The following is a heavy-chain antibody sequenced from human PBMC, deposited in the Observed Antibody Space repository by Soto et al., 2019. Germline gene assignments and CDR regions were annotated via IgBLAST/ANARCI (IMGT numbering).Heavy chain of an antibody. CDR1: GYTFTSYG. J-gene: IGHJ2*01. Sequence: GASVKVSCKASGYTFTSYGISWVRQAPGQGLEWMGWISAYNGNTNYAQKLQGRVTMTRDTSISTAYMELSRLRSDDTAVYYCAAARITMIVVVSPYWYFDLWGRGTLVTV. V-gene: IGHV1-18*04. CDR2: ISAYNGNT. CDR3: AAARITMIVVVSPYWYFDL. D-gene: IGHD3-22*01.